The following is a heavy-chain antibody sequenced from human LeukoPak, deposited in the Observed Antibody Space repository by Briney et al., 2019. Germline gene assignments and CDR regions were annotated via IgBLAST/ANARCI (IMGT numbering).Heavy chain of an antibody. V-gene: IGHV1-69*13. CDR2: IIPIFDTA. D-gene: IGHD1-26*01. J-gene: IGHJ6*02. CDR3: ARISLGAIWGYYYGMDV. CDR1: GGTFSSYS. Sequence: SVKVSCKASGGTFSSYSISWVRQAPGQGLEWVGGIIPIFDTADYAQKFQGRVTITADESTSTAYMELSSLRSEDTAVFYCARISLGAIWGYYYGMDVWGQGTTVTVSS.